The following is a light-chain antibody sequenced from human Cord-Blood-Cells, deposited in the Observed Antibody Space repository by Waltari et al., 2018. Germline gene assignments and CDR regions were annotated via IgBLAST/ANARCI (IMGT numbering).Light chain of an antibody. J-gene: IGLJ1*01. Sequence: QSALTQPASVSGSPGQSITISCTGTRRDVGGYNYASWYQQHPGNAPKLMIYEVSNRPSGVSNRFSGSKSGNTASLTISGLQAEDEADYYCSSYTSSSTLYVFGTGTKVTVL. CDR1: RRDVGGYNY. CDR2: EVS. V-gene: IGLV2-14*01. CDR3: SSYTSSSTLYV.